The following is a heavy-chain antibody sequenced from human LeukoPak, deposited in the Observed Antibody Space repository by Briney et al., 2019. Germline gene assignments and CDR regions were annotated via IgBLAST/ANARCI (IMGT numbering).Heavy chain of an antibody. CDR1: GFTFSSYA. D-gene: IGHD3-22*01. V-gene: IGHV3-23*01. J-gene: IGHJ4*02. CDR3: AKWMIVVVITPLFDY. Sequence: GGSLRLSCAASGFTFSSYAMSWVRQAPGKGLEWVSAISGSGGSTYYADSVKGRFTISRDNSKNTLYLQMNSLRAEDTAVYYCAKWMIVVVITPLFDYWGQGTLVTVSS. CDR2: ISGSGGST.